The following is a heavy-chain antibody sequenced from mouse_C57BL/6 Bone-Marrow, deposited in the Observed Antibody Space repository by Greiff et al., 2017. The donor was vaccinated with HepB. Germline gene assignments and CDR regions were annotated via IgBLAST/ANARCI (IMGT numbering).Heavy chain of an antibody. V-gene: IGHV1-80*01. CDR2: IYPGDGDT. J-gene: IGHJ1*03. CDR3: ARHYFGSSYARWYFDV. D-gene: IGHD1-1*01. CDR1: GYAFSSYW. Sequence: QVQLQHSGAELVKPGASVKISCKASGYAFSSYWMNWVKQRPGQGLEWIGQIYPGDGDTNYNGKFKGKATLTADKSSSTAYMQLSSLTSEDSAVYFCARHYFGSSYARWYFDVWGTGTTVTVSS.